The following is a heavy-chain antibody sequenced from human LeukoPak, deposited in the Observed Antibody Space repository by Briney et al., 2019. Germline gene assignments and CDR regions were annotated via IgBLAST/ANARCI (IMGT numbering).Heavy chain of an antibody. CDR3: AREAYYYDSSGYWDAFDI. CDR2: IYPSGNT. J-gene: IGHJ3*02. V-gene: IGHV4-61*02. D-gene: IGHD3-22*01. Sequence: SETLSLTCTVSGGSISSGTYYWSCLRQPAGKGLEWIGRIYPSGNTNYNPSLKSRLTISLDTSKNQFSLKLTSVTAADTAVYYCAREAYYYDSSGYWDAFDIWGQGTMVTVSS. CDR1: GGSISSGTYY.